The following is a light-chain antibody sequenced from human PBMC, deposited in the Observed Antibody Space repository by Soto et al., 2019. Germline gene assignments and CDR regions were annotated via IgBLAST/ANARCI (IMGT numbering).Light chain of an antibody. V-gene: IGKV3-20*01. CDR1: QSLTNSY. J-gene: IGKJ4*01. CDR2: DTS. Sequence: DILLTQSPDTLALSPGNRATLSCGASQSLTNSYIAWYQVKPGQAPRLLIYDTSSWATGIPDRLSGSGSGTDFTLTITRLDPEDFAVFYCQQYGSSFTFGGGTKVDIK. CDR3: QQYGSSFT.